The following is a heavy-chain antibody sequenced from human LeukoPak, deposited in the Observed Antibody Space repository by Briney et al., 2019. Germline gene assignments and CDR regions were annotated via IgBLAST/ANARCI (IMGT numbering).Heavy chain of an antibody. Sequence: SETLSLTCAVSGGSISSGGYSWSWIRQPPGKGLEWIGYIYHSGSTYYNPSLKSRVTISVDRSKNQFSLKLSSVTAADTAVYYCASNGLNGGIYYYYYYYGMDVWGQGTTVTVSS. CDR3: ASNGLNGGIYYYYYYYGMDV. J-gene: IGHJ6*02. CDR1: GGSISSGGYS. D-gene: IGHD7-27*01. CDR2: IYHSGST. V-gene: IGHV4-30-2*01.